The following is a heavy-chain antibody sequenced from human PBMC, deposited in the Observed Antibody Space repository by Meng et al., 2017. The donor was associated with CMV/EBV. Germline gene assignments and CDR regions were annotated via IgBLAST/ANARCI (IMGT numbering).Heavy chain of an antibody. CDR3: ARGGWSDFDY. Sequence: LQESGPGLVKPSGTLSLTCTVSGGSISSSSYYWGWIRQPPGKGLEWIGSIYYSGSTYYNPSLKSRVTISVDTSKNQFSLKLSSVTAADTAVYYCARGGWSDFDYWGQGTLVTVSS. CDR1: GGSISSSSYY. V-gene: IGHV4-39*07. CDR2: IYYSGST. J-gene: IGHJ4*02. D-gene: IGHD6-19*01.